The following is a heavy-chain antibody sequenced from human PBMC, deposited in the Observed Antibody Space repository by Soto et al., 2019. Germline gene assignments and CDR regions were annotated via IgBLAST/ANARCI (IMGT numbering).Heavy chain of an antibody. CDR1: GGSISSGDYY. J-gene: IGHJ4*02. D-gene: IGHD2-15*01. V-gene: IGHV4-30-4*01. CDR2: IYYSGST. CDR3: AREPLFLCSGGSCYHGYFDY. Sequence: SETLSLTCTVSGGSISSGDYYWSWIRQPPGKGLEWIGYIYYSGSTYYNPSLKSRVTISVDTSKNQFSLKLSSVTAADTAVYYCAREPLFLCSGGSCYHGYFDYWGQGTLVTVSS.